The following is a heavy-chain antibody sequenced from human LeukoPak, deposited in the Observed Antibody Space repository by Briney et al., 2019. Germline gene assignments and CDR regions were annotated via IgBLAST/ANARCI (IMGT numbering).Heavy chain of an antibody. D-gene: IGHD3-3*01. CDR1: GFTFSDYY. V-gene: IGHV3-11*01. CDR2: ISSSGSTI. J-gene: IGHJ6*02. CDR3: ARGRPHYDFWSGYYYYYYGMDV. Sequence: GGSLRLSCAASGFTFSDYYMSWIRQAPGKGLEWVSYISSSGSTIYYAASVKGRFTISRDNAKNSLYLQMNSLRAEDTAVYYCARGRPHYDFWSGYYYYYYGMDVWGQGTTVTVSS.